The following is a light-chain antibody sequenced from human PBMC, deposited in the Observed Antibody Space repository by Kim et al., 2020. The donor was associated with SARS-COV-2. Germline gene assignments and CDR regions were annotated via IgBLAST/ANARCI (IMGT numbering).Light chain of an antibody. CDR3: QQYNKWPYT. Sequence: SVSPGERATLPGRASQSVSSNLAWYQQTPGQAPRLLMYGASTRATGIPARFSGGGSGTEFTLTISSLQSEDFAVYYCQQYNKWPYTFGQGTKLEI. V-gene: IGKV3D-15*01. CDR1: QSVSSN. CDR2: GAS. J-gene: IGKJ2*01.